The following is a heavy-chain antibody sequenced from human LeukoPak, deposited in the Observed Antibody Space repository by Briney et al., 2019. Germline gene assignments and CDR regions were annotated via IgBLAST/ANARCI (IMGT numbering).Heavy chain of an antibody. CDR2: IYTSVST. V-gene: IGHV4-4*07. CDR3: ARVRGITMVRGVIIFADAFDI. CDR1: SVSISSYY. Sequence: PSETLFLSCTVSSVSISSYYWSWIRQPAGKGLEWIGRIYTSVSTNYNPSLKSRVTMSVDTSKNQFSLKLSSVTAADTAVYYCARVRGITMVRGVIIFADAFDIWGQGTMVTVSS. D-gene: IGHD3-10*01. J-gene: IGHJ3*02.